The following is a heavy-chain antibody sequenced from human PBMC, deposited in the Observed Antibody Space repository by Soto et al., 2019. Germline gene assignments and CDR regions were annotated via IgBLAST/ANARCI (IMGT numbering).Heavy chain of an antibody. J-gene: IGHJ4*02. CDR2: IIPIFGTA. Sequence: SVKVSCKASGGTFSSYAISWVRQAPGQGLEWMGGIIPIFGTANYAQKFQGRVTITADKSTSTAYMELSSLRSEDTAVYYCARTLSSGWEVLKSGVYFDYWGQGNLVTVSS. CDR3: ARTLSSGWEVLKSGVYFDY. V-gene: IGHV1-69*06. CDR1: GGTFSSYA. D-gene: IGHD3-22*01.